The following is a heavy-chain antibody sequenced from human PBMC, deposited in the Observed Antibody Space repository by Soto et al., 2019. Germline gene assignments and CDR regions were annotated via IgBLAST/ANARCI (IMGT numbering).Heavy chain of an antibody. V-gene: IGHV3-66*01. J-gene: IGHJ4*02. D-gene: IGHD3-10*01. CDR3: ARWRVRGVIQYFDY. Sequence: GGSLRLSCAASGFTVSSNYMSWVRQAPGKGLEWVSVIYSGGSTYYADSVKGRFTISRDNSKNTLYLQMNSLRAEDTAVYYCARWRVRGVIQYFDYWGQGTLVTVSS. CDR2: IYSGGST. CDR1: GFTVSSNY.